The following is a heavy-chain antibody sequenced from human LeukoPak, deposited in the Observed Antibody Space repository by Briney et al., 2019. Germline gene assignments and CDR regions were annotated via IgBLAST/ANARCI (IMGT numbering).Heavy chain of an antibody. CDR1: GYTFTSYY. V-gene: IGHV1-46*01. CDR3: AREDTGRYYGMDV. CDR2: INPSGGRT. J-gene: IGHJ6*02. Sequence: SVKVSCKASGYTFTSYYMHWVRQAPGQGLEWMGIINPSGGRTSYAQKFQGRVTMTRDTSTSTVYMELSSLRSEDTAVYYCAREDTGRYYGMDVWGQGTTVTVSS. D-gene: IGHD5-18*01.